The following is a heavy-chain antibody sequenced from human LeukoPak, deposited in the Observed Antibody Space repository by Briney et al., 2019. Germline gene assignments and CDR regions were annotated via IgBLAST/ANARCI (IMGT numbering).Heavy chain of an antibody. CDR2: ISGLGGST. CDR3: ARDVEARISAAGTFDY. V-gene: IGHV3-23*01. J-gene: IGHJ4*02. D-gene: IGHD6-13*01. CDR1: GLTFSNYA. Sequence: GGSLRLSCAASGLTFSNYAMSWVRLAPGKGLEWVSVISGLGGSTYYADSVKGRFAISRDNSKSTLWLQMNSLRADDTAIYYCARDVEARISAAGTFDYWGQGSLVTVSS.